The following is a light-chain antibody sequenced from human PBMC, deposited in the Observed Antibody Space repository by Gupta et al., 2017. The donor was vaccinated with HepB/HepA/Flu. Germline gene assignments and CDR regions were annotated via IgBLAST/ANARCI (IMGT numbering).Light chain of an antibody. CDR1: QGIKKD. Sequence: AIHMTQSPSSLSASVGDRVTITSRASQGIKKDLGWYQHKPGKAPTLLIFAASSLQTGVPSRFSGSGSGTDFTLTISSLQPEDFATYYCRQEDSYPRTFGQGTKVEMK. CDR2: AAS. V-gene: IGKV1-6*01. CDR3: RQEDSYPRT. J-gene: IGKJ1*01.